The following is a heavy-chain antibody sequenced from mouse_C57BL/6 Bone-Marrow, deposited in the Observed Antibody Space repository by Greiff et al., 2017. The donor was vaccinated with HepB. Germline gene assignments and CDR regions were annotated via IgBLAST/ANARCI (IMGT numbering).Heavy chain of an antibody. CDR3: ARELLFDY. J-gene: IGHJ2*01. CDR2: INYDGSST. V-gene: IGHV5-16*01. Sequence: EVKLVESEGGLVQPGRSMKLSCTASGFTFSDYYMAWVRQVPEKGLEWVANINYDGSSTYYLDSLKSRFIISRDNAKNILYLQMSSLKSEDTATYYCARELLFDYWGQGTTLTVSS. CDR1: GFTFSDYY.